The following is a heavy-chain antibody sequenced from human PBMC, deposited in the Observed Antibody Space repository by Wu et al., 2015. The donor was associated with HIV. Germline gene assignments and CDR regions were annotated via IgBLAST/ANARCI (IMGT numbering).Heavy chain of an antibody. CDR3: ARGLDIVATQYIHYYYYMDV. Sequence: QGQLVQSGTEVKKPGSSVKVSCKTSGGTFSGYAISWVRRAPGQGLEWMGGIIPMFGTSNYAQKFQGRVTITRNTSISTAYMELSSLRSEDTAVYYCARGLDIVATQYIHYYYYMDVWGKGTTVTVSS. CDR1: GGTFSGYA. J-gene: IGHJ6*03. CDR2: IIPMFGTS. V-gene: IGHV1-69*05. D-gene: IGHD5-12*01.